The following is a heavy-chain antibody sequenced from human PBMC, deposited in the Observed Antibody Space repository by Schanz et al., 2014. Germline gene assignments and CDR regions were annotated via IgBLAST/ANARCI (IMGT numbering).Heavy chain of an antibody. Sequence: EEQLVESGGGLVQPGGSLRLSCAASGFSFSTYWMSWVRQAPGKGLEWVANIKRDGSEKNYLDSVKGRFTISRDNAKNSLFLQMNSLRAEDTAIYYCVKNQYDDVDLSSFYFDFWGQGTLVTVSS. J-gene: IGHJ4*02. CDR2: IKRDGSEK. CDR3: VKNQYDDVDLSSFYFDF. V-gene: IGHV3-7*05. CDR1: GFSFSTYW. D-gene: IGHD3-10*02.